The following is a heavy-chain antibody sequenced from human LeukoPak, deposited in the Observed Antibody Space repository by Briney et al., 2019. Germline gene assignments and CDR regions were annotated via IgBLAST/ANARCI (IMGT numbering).Heavy chain of an antibody. J-gene: IGHJ4*02. CDR1: GGSISRYY. Sequence: TSETLSLTCTVSGGSISRYYWSWIRQPPGKGLEWIGYIYYSGSTNYNPSLKSRVTISVDTSKNQFSLKLSSVTAADTAVYCCAGQRYYFDYWGQGTLVTVSS. CDR3: AGQRYYFDY. V-gene: IGHV4-59*08. CDR2: IYYSGST.